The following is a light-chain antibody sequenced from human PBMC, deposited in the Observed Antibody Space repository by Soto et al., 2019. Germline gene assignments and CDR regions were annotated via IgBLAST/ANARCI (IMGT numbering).Light chain of an antibody. V-gene: IGKV2-28*01. J-gene: IGKJ1*01. CDR1: QSLLHSNGHNY. CDR2: LAS. Sequence: DIVMTQSPLSLPVTPGEPASISCRSSQSLLHSNGHNYLHWYLQKPGQSPQLLIYLASNRASGVPDRFSGSGSGTEFTLTISSLQPEDFATYYCQQYNSYPWTFGQGTKVDIK. CDR3: QQYNSYPWT.